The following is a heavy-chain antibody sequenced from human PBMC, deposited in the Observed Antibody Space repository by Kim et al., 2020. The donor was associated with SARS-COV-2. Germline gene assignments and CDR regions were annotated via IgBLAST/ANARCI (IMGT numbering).Heavy chain of an antibody. Sequence: GGSLRLSCAASGFTFSSYSMYWVRQAPGKGLEWVSYISSSSSTIYSADSVKGRFTISRDNAKNLLYLQMNSLRDEDTAVYYCARDRTVTNYYGMGVWCQGTTVTVSS. CDR3: ARDRTVTNYYGMGV. D-gene: IGHD4-17*01. V-gene: IGHV3-48*02. CDR2: ISSSSSTI. J-gene: IGHJ6*02. CDR1: GFTFSSYS.